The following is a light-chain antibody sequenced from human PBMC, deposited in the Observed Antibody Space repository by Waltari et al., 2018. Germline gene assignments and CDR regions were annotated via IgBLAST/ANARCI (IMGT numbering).Light chain of an antibody. V-gene: IGKV3-11*01. CDR3: QQRSNWPPLT. CDR2: EAS. CDR1: QRVSNF. Sequence: EIVLTQSPATLSLSPGERATLSCRASQRVSNFLAWYQQKPGQAPRLLIYEASKRATGIPARFSVSGSGTDFTLTISSLEPEDFAVYYCQQRSNWPPLTFGGGTKVEIK. J-gene: IGKJ4*01.